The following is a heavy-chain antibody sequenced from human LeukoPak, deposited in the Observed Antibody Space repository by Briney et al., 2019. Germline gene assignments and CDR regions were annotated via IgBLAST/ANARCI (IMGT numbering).Heavy chain of an antibody. D-gene: IGHD2/OR15-2a*01. CDR3: VKDSKWFDP. J-gene: IGHJ5*02. CDR1: GFTFSSYT. V-gene: IGHV3-64D*06. Sequence: PGGSLRLSCSASGFTFSSYTMHWVRQAPGKGLEYVSGISSNGGSTYYADSVKDRFTISRDNSKNTLYLQMGSLRVEDTAVYYCVKDSKWFDPWGQGTLVTVSS. CDR2: ISSNGGST.